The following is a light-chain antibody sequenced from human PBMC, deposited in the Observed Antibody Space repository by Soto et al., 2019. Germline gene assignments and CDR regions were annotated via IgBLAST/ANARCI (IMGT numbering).Light chain of an antibody. CDR2: GAS. CDR1: QSASNN. V-gene: IGKV3-15*01. J-gene: IGKJ2*01. Sequence: EIVMTQSPATLPVSPGERATLSCRASQSASNNLAWYQQKPGQAPRLLIYGASTMATGIPARFSGSGSGTEFTLTISSLQSEDFAVYYCQQYNNWYTFGQGTKVEIK. CDR3: QQYNNWYT.